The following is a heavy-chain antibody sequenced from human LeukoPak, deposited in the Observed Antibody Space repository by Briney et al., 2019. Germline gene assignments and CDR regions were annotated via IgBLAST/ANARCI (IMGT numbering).Heavy chain of an antibody. CDR3: ARPGESSSWYAWFDP. J-gene: IGHJ5*02. Sequence: GASLQISCKGSGYSFTNYWSCFVRQMPGKGLEWRGIIYPGDSDTRYRPSLQGQVTISADNSISTAYLQWSSLKASDTAMYYCARPGESSSWYAWFDPWGQGTLVTVSS. CDR2: IYPGDSDT. D-gene: IGHD6-13*01. V-gene: IGHV5-51*01. CDR1: GYSFTNYW.